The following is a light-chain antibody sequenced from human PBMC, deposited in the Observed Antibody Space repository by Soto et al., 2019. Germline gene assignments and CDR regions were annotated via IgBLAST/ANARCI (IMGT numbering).Light chain of an antibody. Sequence: IQLTQSPSSLSASVGDRVTITCRASQGITSYLAWYQQRPGKAPRLLIYSASTLQSGVPSRFSGSGYGTDFSLTISNLQHEDFATYCCQQLYSHPLTFCGGTKGESK. CDR2: SAS. CDR3: QQLYSHPLT. J-gene: IGKJ4*01. V-gene: IGKV1-9*01. CDR1: QGITSY.